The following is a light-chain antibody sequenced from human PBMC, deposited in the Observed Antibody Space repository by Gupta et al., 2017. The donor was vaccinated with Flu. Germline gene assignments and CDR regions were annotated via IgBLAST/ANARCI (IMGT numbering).Light chain of an antibody. CDR3: QQYHNWPRT. CDR1: ESVSNN. CDR2: GAS. Sequence: GERATLSCRASESVSNNLAWFQKKHGQAPRLLIFGASFRGTGVPDRFSGSGSGTEFTLTISGLQSEDFAVYYCQQYHNWPRTFGQGTRVDIK. V-gene: IGKV3-15*01. J-gene: IGKJ1*01.